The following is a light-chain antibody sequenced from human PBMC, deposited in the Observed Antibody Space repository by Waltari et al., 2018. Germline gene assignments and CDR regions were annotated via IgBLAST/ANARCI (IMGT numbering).Light chain of an antibody. V-gene: IGKV1-5*03. Sequence: DIQMTQSPSTLSASVRDRVPSTGLASQNVIRWLAWFQQKPGKAPKVLIYKASNLENGVPSRFSGDGSGTEFTLTISSLQPDDFATYYCLQYSGYPYTFGQGTKLDI. J-gene: IGKJ2*01. CDR2: KAS. CDR1: QNVIRW. CDR3: LQYSGYPYT.